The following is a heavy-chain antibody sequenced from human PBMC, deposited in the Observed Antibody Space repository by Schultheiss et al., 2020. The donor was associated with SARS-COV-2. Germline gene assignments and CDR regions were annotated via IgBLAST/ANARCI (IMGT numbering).Heavy chain of an antibody. J-gene: IGHJ4*02. CDR2: ISYDGSNK. D-gene: IGHD1-26*01. CDR1: GFTFSNAW. Sequence: GGSLRLSCAASGFTFSNAWMSWVRQAPGKGLEWVAVISYDGSNKYYADSVKGRFTISRDNSKNTLYLQMNSLRAEDTAVYYCARDLAVSGSSPVDYWGQGTLVTVSS. V-gene: IGHV3-30*03. CDR3: ARDLAVSGSSPVDY.